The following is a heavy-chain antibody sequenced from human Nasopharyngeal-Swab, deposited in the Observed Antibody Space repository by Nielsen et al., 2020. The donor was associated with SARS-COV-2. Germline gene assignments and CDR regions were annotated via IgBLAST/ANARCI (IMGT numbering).Heavy chain of an antibody. J-gene: IGHJ3*02. CDR3: ARESVVTGMDDATDI. Sequence: GESLKISCAASGFPFRNHYITWVRQPPGKGPEWVANVRQDAREQFYADSVKGRFTISRDNAKNTVSLQMNSLRREDTAVYYCARESVVTGMDDATDIWGQGTMVTVSS. V-gene: IGHV3-7*04. D-gene: IGHD2-21*02. CDR2: VRQDAREQ. CDR1: GFPFRNHY.